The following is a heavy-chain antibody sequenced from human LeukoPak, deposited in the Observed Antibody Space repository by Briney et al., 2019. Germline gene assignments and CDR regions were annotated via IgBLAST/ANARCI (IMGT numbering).Heavy chain of an antibody. D-gene: IGHD6-13*01. J-gene: IGHJ4*02. CDR2: IYSGST. Sequence: SETLSLTCTVSGGSISSYYWSWIRQPPGKGLEWIGYIYSGSTYYNPSLKSRVTISGERSKNQFSLKLSSVTAADTAVYYCARAPTSWYFDYWGQGTPVTVSS. V-gene: IGHV4-59*12. CDR3: ARAPTSWYFDY. CDR1: GGSISSYY.